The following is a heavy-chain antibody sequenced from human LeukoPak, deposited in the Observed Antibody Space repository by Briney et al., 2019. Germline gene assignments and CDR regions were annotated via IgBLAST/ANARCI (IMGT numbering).Heavy chain of an antibody. V-gene: IGHV7-4-1*02. J-gene: IGHJ4*02. CDR3: ARDGRRGFDY. CDR1: GYTFTSYA. CDR2: INTNTGNP. Sequence: ASVTVSFKASGYTFTSYAMNWVRQAPGQGLEWMGWINTNTGNPTYVQGFTGRFVFSLDTSVSTAYLQISSLKAEDTAVYYCARDGRRGFDYWGQGTLVTVSP. D-gene: IGHD3-10*01.